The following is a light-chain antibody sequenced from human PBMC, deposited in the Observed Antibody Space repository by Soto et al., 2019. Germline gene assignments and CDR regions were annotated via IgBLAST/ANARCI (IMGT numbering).Light chain of an antibody. CDR1: SSDVGGHNF. CDR3: SSFTRITNSFV. Sequence: QSALTQPASVSGSPGQSITISCTGTSSDVGGHNFVSWFQQHPDKAPKLLIFGVNIRPSGVSNRFSGSKSGNTASLTISGLRADDEAHYYCSSFTRITNSFVFGTGTKVTVL. J-gene: IGLJ1*01. V-gene: IGLV2-14*03. CDR2: GVN.